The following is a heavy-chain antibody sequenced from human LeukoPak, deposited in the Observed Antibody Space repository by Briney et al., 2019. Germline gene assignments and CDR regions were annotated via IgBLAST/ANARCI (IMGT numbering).Heavy chain of an antibody. CDR1: GGSISSSSYY. D-gene: IGHD4-17*01. V-gene: IGHV4-39*01. CDR2: IYYSGST. CDR3: ARLSTVTTLHAFDI. Sequence: PSETLSLTCTVSGGSISSSSYYWGWIRHPPGKGREWIGSIYYSGSTYYNPSLKSRVTISVDTSKNQFSLKLSSVTAADTAVYYCARLSTVTTLHAFDIWGQGTMVTVSS. J-gene: IGHJ3*02.